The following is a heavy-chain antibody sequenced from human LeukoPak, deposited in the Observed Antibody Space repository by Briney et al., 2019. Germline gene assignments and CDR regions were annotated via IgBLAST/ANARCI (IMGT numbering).Heavy chain of an antibody. CDR2: IYYSGST. D-gene: IGHD5-24*01. J-gene: IGHJ4*02. Sequence: PSETLSLTCTVSGGSISSYYWSWIRQPPGQGLEWIGYIYYSGSTNYNPSLKSRVTISVDTSKNQFSLKLSSVTAADTAVYYCARGGDGYNPIDYWGQGTLVTVSS. V-gene: IGHV4-59*01. CDR1: GGSISSYY. CDR3: ARGGDGYNPIDY.